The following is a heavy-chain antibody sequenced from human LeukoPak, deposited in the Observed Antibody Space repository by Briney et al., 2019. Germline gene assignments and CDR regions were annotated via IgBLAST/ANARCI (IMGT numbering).Heavy chain of an antibody. CDR2: INPNSGGT. CDR3: ARDLRRIAAAGTTCFVY. Sequence: ASVKVSCKASGYTFTSYYMHWVRQAPGQGLEWMGWINPNSGGTNYAQKFQGRVTMTRDTSISTAYMELSRLRSDDTAVYYCARDLRRIAAAGTTCFVYWGQGTLVTVSS. J-gene: IGHJ4*02. V-gene: IGHV1-2*02. D-gene: IGHD6-13*01. CDR1: GYTFTSYY.